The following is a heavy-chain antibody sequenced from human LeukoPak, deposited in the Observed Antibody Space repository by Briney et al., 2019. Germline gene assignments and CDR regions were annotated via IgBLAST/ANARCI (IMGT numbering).Heavy chain of an antibody. V-gene: IGHV3-33*03. J-gene: IGHJ4*02. CDR3: AKDMGHYGDYVGY. Sequence: GRSLRLSCAASGFTFSSYGIHWVRQAPGKGLEWVAVIWYDGSNKYYADSVKGRFTISRDNSKNSLYLQMNSLRTEDTALYYCAKDMGHYGDYVGYWGQGTLVTVSS. CDR1: GFTFSSYG. CDR2: IWYDGSNK. D-gene: IGHD4-17*01.